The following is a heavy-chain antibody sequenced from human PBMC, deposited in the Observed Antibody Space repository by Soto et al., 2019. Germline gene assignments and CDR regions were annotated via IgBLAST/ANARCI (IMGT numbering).Heavy chain of an antibody. J-gene: IGHJ5*02. CDR3: ARYSSYCTNGVCFAYNWFDP. V-gene: IGHV4-61*01. Sequence: SETLSLTCTVSGGSVSSGSYYWSWIRQPPGKGLEWIGYIYYSGSTNYNPSLKSRVTISVDTSKNQFSLKLSSVTAADTAVYYCARYSSYCTNGVCFAYNWFDPWGQGTLVTVSS. CDR2: IYYSGST. D-gene: IGHD2-8*01. CDR1: GGSVSSGSYY.